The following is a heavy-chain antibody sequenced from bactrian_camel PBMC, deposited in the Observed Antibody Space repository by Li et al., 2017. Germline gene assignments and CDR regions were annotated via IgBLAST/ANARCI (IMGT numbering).Heavy chain of an antibody. Sequence: VQLVESGGGSVQPGGSLTLSCAASGVTTGTVCMAWFRQAVGKFREGIAHLESDGDEAYADSVKGRFAISKDSAKNTLYLQMNSLNPEDTALYICAADPLRLSPPGLSTSSISCGVRGPRSPSP. J-gene: IGHJ4*01. V-gene: IGHV3S6*01. D-gene: IGHD5*01. CDR1: GVTTGTVC. CDR3: AADPLRLSPPGLSTSSIS. CDR2: LESDGDE.